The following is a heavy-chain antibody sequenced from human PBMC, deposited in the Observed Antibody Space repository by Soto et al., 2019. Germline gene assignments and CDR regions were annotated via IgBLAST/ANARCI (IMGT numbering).Heavy chain of an antibody. CDR2: IYYSGST. J-gene: IGHJ6*02. CDR1: GGSVSSGSYY. V-gene: IGHV4-61*01. D-gene: IGHD2-2*01. Sequence: SETLSLTCTVSGGSVSSGSYYWSWIRQPPGKGLEWIGYIYYSGSTNYNPSLKSRVTISVDTSKNQFSLKLSSVTAADTAVYYCARDLLLRYCSSTSCYEYYYGMDVWGQGTTVTVSS. CDR3: ARDLLLRYCSSTSCYEYYYGMDV.